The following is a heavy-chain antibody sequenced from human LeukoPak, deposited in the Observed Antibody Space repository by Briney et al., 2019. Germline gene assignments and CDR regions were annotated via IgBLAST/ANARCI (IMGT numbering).Heavy chain of an antibody. CDR1: GGTFSSYA. Sequence: ASVKVSCKASGGTFSSYAISWVRQAPGQGLEWMGRIIPILGIANYAQKFQGRVTITADESTSTAYMELSSLRSEDTAVYYCAFGKGAAAGTTRGYYFDYWGQGTLVTVSS. CDR2: IIPILGIA. D-gene: IGHD6-13*01. V-gene: IGHV1-69*04. J-gene: IGHJ4*02. CDR3: AFGKGAAAGTTRGYYFDY.